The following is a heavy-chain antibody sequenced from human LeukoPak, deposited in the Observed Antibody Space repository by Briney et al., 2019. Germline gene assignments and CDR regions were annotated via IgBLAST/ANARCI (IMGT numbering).Heavy chain of an antibody. J-gene: IGHJ6*02. CDR1: GYSFTSYW. V-gene: IGHV5-51*01. CDR2: IYPGDSDT. D-gene: IGHD3-22*01. CDR3: AGGYYYVGADGYYYYGMDV. Sequence: GESLKISCKGSGYSFTSYWIGWVRQMPGKGLEWMGIIYPGDSDTRYSPSFQGQVTISADKSISTAYPQWSSLKASDTAMYYCAGGYYYVGADGYYYYGMDVWGQGTTATVSS.